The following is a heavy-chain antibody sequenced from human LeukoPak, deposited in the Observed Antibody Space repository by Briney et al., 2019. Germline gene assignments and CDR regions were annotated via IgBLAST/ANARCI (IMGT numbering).Heavy chain of an antibody. D-gene: IGHD4-17*01. J-gene: IGHJ4*02. Sequence: GGSLRLSCAASGFTFSSYSMNWVRQAPGKGLEWVSSISSSSSYIYYADSVKGRFTISRDNAKNSLYLQMNSLRAEDTAVCYCARCSRGNTVTTPNDYWGQGTLVTVSS. V-gene: IGHV3-21*01. CDR2: ISSSSSYI. CDR3: ARCSRGNTVTTPNDY. CDR1: GFTFSSYS.